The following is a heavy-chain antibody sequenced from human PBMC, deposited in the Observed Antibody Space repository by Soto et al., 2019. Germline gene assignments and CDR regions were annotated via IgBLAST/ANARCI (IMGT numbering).Heavy chain of an antibody. CDR2: ISSSGDTT. Sequence: VQLVESGGGLVSPGGSLTLSSVGSGFRFSDHSMHWVRRAPGTGLQWLSYISSSGDTTHYADSVRGRFTVSRDNAKNSVFLRMDSLRDYDTAMYYCARLPKGSLVTAWGQGTLVTVSS. V-gene: IGHV3-48*02. CDR3: ARLPKGSLVTA. D-gene: IGHD2-21*02. CDR1: GFRFSDHS. J-gene: IGHJ4*02.